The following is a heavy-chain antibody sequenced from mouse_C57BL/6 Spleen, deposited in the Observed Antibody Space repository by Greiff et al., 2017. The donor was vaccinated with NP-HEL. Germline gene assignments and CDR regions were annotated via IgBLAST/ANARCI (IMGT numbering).Heavy chain of an antibody. V-gene: IGHV5-12*01. Sequence: EVKLVESGGGLVQPGGSLKLSCAASGFTFSDYYMYWVRQTPEKRLEWVAYISNGGGSTYYPDTVKGRFTISRDNAKNTLYLQMSRLKSEGTAMYYCARHRYDGYYYYAMDYWGQGTSVTVSS. D-gene: IGHD2-3*01. CDR2: ISNGGGST. CDR1: GFTFSDYY. CDR3: ARHRYDGYYYYAMDY. J-gene: IGHJ4*01.